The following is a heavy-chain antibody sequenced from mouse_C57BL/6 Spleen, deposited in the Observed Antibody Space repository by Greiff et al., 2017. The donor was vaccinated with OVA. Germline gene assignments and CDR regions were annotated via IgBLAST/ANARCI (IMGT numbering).Heavy chain of an antibody. V-gene: IGHV1-50*01. CDR3: ARQLRLRGAMDY. J-gene: IGHJ4*01. D-gene: IGHD3-2*02. Sequence: VQLQQSGAELVKPGASVKLSCKASGYTFTSYWMQWVKQRPGQGLEWIGEIDPSDSYTNYNQKFKGKATLTVDTSSSTAYMQLSSLTSEDSAVYYCARQLRLRGAMDYWGQGTSVTVSS. CDR1: GYTFTSYW. CDR2: IDPSDSYT.